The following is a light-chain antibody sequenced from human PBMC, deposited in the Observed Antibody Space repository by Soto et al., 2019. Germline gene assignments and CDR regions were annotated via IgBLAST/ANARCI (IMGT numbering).Light chain of an antibody. Sequence: DIQMTQSPSTLSASVGDRFTITCRASRRISSWLAWYRQKPGKAPKLLIYDASSLESGVPSRFSGSGSGTEFTLTISSLQPDDFATYYCQQYNSSWTFGQGTKVEIK. CDR3: QQYNSSWT. V-gene: IGKV1-5*01. J-gene: IGKJ1*01. CDR1: RRISSW. CDR2: DAS.